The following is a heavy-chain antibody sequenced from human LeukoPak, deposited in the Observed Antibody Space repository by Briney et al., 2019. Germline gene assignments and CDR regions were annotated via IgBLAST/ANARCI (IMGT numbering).Heavy chain of an antibody. CDR2: IKQDDSKK. CDR1: GFPFSSDW. D-gene: IGHD5-24*01. CDR3: TRVGYIDEGIDY. J-gene: IGHJ4*02. V-gene: IGHV3-7*04. Sequence: GGSLRLSCVASGFPFSSDWMTWVRQAPGKGLEWVANIKQDDSKKSYVDSVKGRFTISRDNAKNSLYLQMNSLRAEDTAIYYCTRVGYIDEGIDYWGQGTLVTVSS.